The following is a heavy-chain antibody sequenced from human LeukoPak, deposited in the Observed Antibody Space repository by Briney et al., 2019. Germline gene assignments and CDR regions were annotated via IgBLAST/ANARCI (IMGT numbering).Heavy chain of an antibody. D-gene: IGHD6-19*01. CDR1: GGSISDDY. CDR3: AKGAGWYNY. CDR2: IHYSGTT. J-gene: IGHJ4*02. Sequence: SQTLSLTCTVSGGSISDDYCSWLRQPPGKGLEWIAYIHYSGTTNYNPSLRGRVTISMDTSKKEFSLKVNYVTAADTAVYYCAKGAGWYNYWGQGTLVTVSS. V-gene: IGHV4-59*01.